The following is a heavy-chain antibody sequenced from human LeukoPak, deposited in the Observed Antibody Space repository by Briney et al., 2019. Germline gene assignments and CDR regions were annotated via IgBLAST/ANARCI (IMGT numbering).Heavy chain of an antibody. CDR3: ARAEQQLVLYYYYYMDV. J-gene: IGHJ6*03. CDR1: GFTFSSYW. V-gene: IGHV3-7*01. Sequence: GGSLRLSCVASGFTFSSYWMTWVRQAPGKGLEWVANIKTDGSQIYYVDSVKGRFTISRDNAKNSLYLQMNSLRAEDTAVYYCARAEQQLVLYYYYYMDVWGKGTTVTVSS. CDR2: IKTDGSQI. D-gene: IGHD6-13*01.